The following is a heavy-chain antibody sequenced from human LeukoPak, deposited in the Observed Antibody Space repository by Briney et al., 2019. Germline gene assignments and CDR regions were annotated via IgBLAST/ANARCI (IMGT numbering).Heavy chain of an antibody. J-gene: IGHJ6*03. CDR1: GGTFSSYA. V-gene: IGHV1-69*05. D-gene: IGHD3-16*01. CDR3: ASGGLGMSAEYYYYYYMDV. CDR2: IIPIFGTA. Sequence: SVKVSCKASGGTFSSYAISWVRQAPGQGLEWMGGIIPIFGTANYAQKFQGKVTITTDESTSTAYMELSSLRSEDTAVYYCASGGLGMSAEYYYYYYMDVWGKGTTVTVSS.